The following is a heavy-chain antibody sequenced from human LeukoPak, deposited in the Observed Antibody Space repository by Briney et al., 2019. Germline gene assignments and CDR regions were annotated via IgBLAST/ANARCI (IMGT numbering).Heavy chain of an antibody. J-gene: IGHJ4*02. CDR3: ARDYDYGDYPGY. D-gene: IGHD4-17*01. CDR2: INWNGGRT. CDR1: GFMFDDYG. Sequence: GGSLRFSCAASGFMFDDYGMSWVPQAPGKGLEWVSGINWNGGRTGYADSVKGRFTISRDNAKNCLYLQMNSLRAEDTALYYCARDYDYGDYPGYWGQGTLVTVSS. V-gene: IGHV3-20*04.